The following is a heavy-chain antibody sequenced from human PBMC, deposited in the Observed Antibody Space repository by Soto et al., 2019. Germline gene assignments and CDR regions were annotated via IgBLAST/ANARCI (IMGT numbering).Heavy chain of an antibody. D-gene: IGHD2-8*01. CDR2: INPNSGGT. V-gene: IGHV1-2*02. CDR3: ARGPEPYCTNGVCLRYY. Sequence: SVKVSCRASGYTFTSYYMHWVRQAPGQGLEWMGWINPNSGGTNYGQKFQGRVTMTRDTSISTVYMELSRLRSDDTAVYYCARGPEPYCTNGVCLRYYWGQGTLVTVSS. J-gene: IGHJ4*02. CDR1: GYTFTSYY.